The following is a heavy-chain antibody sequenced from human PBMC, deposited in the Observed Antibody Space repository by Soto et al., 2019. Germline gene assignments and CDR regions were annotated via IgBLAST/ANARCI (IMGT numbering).Heavy chain of an antibody. CDR2: ISGSGCST. CDR1: GFTFSSYA. V-gene: IGHV3-23*01. D-gene: IGHD6-19*01. Sequence: GGSLRLSCAASGFTFSSYAMSWVRQAPGKGLEWVSAISGSGCSTYYADSVKGRFTISRDNSKNTLYLQMNSLRAEDTAVYYCSKGTGGWPHYNWFGLWGQGTLVIVSS. J-gene: IGHJ5*02. CDR3: SKGTGGWPHYNWFGL.